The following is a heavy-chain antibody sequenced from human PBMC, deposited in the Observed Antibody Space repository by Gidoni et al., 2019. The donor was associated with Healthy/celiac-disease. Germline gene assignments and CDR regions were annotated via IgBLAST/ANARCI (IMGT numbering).Heavy chain of an antibody. V-gene: IGHV3-11*06. CDR3: ARSIAAGRMDV. D-gene: IGHD6-13*01. J-gene: IGHJ6*02. CDR2: ISSSSSYT. CDR1: GFTFSDYY. Sequence: QVQLVESGGGLVKPGGSLRLSCAASGFTFSDYYMSWHRQAPGKGLEWVSYISSSSSYTNYADSVKGRFTISRDNAKNSLYLQMNSLRAEDTAVYYCARSIAAGRMDVWGQGTTVTVSS.